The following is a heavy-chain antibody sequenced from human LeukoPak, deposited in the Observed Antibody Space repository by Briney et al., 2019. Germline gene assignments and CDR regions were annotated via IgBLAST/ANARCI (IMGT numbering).Heavy chain of an antibody. Sequence: PGRSLRLSCAASEFTFSKYGMHWVRQAPGKGLEWVASISFDINDRKYAESVRGCFTISRDNSKNTLYLQMNSLRAEDTAVYYCARVGLLNYAFDIWGQGTMVTVSS. CDR1: EFTFSKYG. J-gene: IGHJ3*02. D-gene: IGHD1-26*01. CDR3: ARVGLLNYAFDI. CDR2: ISFDINDR. V-gene: IGHV3-30*03.